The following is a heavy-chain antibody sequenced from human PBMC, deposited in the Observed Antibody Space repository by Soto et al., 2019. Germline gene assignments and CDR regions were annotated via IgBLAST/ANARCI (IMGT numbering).Heavy chain of an antibody. CDR2: ISYDGSNK. D-gene: IGHD1-20*01. CDR3: ARDFLEPQYNWNQGTFDY. CDR1: GFTFSSYA. Sequence: PGGSLRLSCAASGFTFSSYAMHWVRQAPGKGLEWVAVISYDGSNKYYADSVKGRFTISRDNSKNTLYLQMNSLRAEDTAVYYCARDFLEPQYNWNQGTFDYWGQGTLVTVSS. J-gene: IGHJ4*02. V-gene: IGHV3-30-3*01.